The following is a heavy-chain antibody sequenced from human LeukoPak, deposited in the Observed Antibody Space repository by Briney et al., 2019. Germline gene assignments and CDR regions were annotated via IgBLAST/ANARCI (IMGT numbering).Heavy chain of an antibody. V-gene: IGHV3-23*01. CDR2: ISVSGGIT. Sequence: GGSLRPSCAASGFSFSSYAMNWVRQAPGKGLEWVSSISVSGGITYYADSVRGRFTISRDDSRNTFSLQLNSLRVDDTALYYCAKDASRHGSSTWFYFDRWGQGILVSVSS. CDR3: AKDASRHGSSTWFYFDR. CDR1: GFSFSSYA. D-gene: IGHD6-13*01. J-gene: IGHJ4*02.